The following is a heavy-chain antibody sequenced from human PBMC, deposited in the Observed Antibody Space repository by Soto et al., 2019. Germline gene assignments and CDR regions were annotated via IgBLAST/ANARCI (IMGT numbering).Heavy chain of an antibody. CDR3: ARDCRGGACHRGGPDY. V-gene: IGHV1-18*01. CDR2: INTYNGAT. J-gene: IGHJ4*02. D-gene: IGHD2-15*01. Sequence: QVQLVQSGAEVKKPGASVKVSCKASGYTLSSYGISWVRQAPGQGLEWMGWINTYNGATNYAQKFQGRVTMTRDTSTNTAYMELRSRRSDDTAVYFWARDCRGGACHRGGPDYGGQGTLVTVSS. CDR1: GYTLSSYG.